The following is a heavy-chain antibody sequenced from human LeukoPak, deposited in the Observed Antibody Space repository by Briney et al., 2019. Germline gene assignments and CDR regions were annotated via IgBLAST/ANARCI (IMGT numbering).Heavy chain of an antibody. CDR1: GFTFSSYA. Sequence: GGSLRLSCAASGFTFSSYAMHWVRQAPGKGLEWVAVISYDGSNKYYADSVKGRFTISRDNSKNTLYLQMNSLRAEDTAVYYCARWDLGLLAVAAFDIWGQGTMVTVSS. D-gene: IGHD2-8*02. CDR2: ISYDGSNK. J-gene: IGHJ3*02. V-gene: IGHV3-30-3*01. CDR3: ARWDLGLLAVAAFDI.